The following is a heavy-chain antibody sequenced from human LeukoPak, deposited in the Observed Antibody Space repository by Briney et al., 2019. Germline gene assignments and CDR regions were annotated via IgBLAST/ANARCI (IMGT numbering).Heavy chain of an antibody. V-gene: IGHV3-74*01. D-gene: IGHD1/OR15-1a*01. CDR2: INSDGSST. CDR1: GFTFSSYW. Sequence: GGSLRLSCAASGFTFSSYWMHWVRHAPGKGLVWVSRINSDGSSTRYAGSVKGRFTISRDNAKNTLYLQMNSLRAEDTAVYYCARPRRTNWCDPWGQGTLVTVSS. J-gene: IGHJ5*02. CDR3: ARPRRTNWCDP.